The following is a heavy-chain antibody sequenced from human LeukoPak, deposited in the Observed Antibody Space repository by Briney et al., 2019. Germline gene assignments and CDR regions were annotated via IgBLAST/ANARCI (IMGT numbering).Heavy chain of an antibody. D-gene: IGHD2-15*01. Sequence: GGSLRLSCAASGLTFSDYAMSWFRQAPGKGLEYVAGITSGFTPLYADSVKGRFTVSRDNSKNTFHLQMNSLRAEDTAVYFCAKDYSDSRVADAFLEYWGQGTLVTVSS. V-gene: IGHV3-23*01. CDR1: GLTFSDYA. CDR2: ITSGFTP. CDR3: AKDYSDSRVADAFLEY. J-gene: IGHJ4*02.